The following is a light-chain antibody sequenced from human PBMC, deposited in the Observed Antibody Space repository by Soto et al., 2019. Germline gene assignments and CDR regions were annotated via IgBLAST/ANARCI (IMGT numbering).Light chain of an antibody. CDR2: KAS. V-gene: IGKV1-5*03. CDR3: QQYNSYSWT. Sequence: DIQMTQSPSTRSASVGDRVTITCRASQSISNWLAWYQQRPGKAPRLLIYKASNLESGVPSRFSGSGSGTEFTLIITSLQPDDSATYYCQQYNSYSWTFGQGTRWIS. CDR1: QSISNW. J-gene: IGKJ1*01.